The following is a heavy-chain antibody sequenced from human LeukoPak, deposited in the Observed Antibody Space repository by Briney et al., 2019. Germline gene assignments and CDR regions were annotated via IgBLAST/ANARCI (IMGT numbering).Heavy chain of an antibody. D-gene: IGHD1-1*01. CDR2: IKGDGSEL. J-gene: IGHJ3*02. CDR3: LKDDDHWKFDI. Sequence: GGSLRLSCATSGFTFSRYWMNWVRQAPGKGPEWVATIKGDGSELAHVDSVKGRFTISRDNTKNSLYLQLNSLRVEDTAFYYCLKDDDHWKFDIWGQGTMVTVSS. CDR1: GFTFSRYW. V-gene: IGHV3-7*03.